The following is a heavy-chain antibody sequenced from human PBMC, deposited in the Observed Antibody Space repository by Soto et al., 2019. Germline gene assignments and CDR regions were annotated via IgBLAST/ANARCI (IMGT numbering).Heavy chain of an antibody. CDR3: AKDDKDDDYYDSSGSINYFDY. J-gene: IGHJ4*02. Sequence: GGSLRLSCAASGFTFSSYAMSWVRQAPGKGLEWVSAISGSGGSTYYADSVKGRFTISRDNSKNTLYLQMNSLRAEDTAVYYCAKDDKDDDYYDSSGSINYFDYWGQGTLVTVSS. D-gene: IGHD3-22*01. CDR1: GFTFSSYA. V-gene: IGHV3-23*01. CDR2: ISGSGGST.